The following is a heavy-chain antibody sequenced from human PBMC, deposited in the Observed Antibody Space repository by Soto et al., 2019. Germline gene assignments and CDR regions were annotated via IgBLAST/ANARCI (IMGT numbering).Heavy chain of an antibody. Sequence: SVKVSCKASGGTFSSYAISWVRQAPGQGLEWMGGIIPIFGTANYAQKFQGRVTITADESTSTAYMELSSLRSEDTAVYYCASVDSIAAATIKDAFDIWGQGTMVTVSS. CDR1: GGTFSSYA. V-gene: IGHV1-69*13. CDR3: ASVDSIAAATIKDAFDI. J-gene: IGHJ3*02. CDR2: IIPIFGTA. D-gene: IGHD6-13*01.